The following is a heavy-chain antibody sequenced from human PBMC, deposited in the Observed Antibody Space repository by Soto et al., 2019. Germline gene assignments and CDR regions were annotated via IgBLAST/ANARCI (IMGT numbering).Heavy chain of an antibody. Sequence: EVQLVESGGGLIQPGGSLRLSCAASGFTVSSNYMSWVRQAPGKGLEWVSVIYSGGSTYYADSMKGRFTISRDNSKNTLYLQMNSLRAEDTAVYYCARVGYSSGWYRGWFDPWGQGTLVTVSS. CDR2: IYSGGST. CDR3: ARVGYSSGWYRGWFDP. D-gene: IGHD6-19*01. J-gene: IGHJ5*02. V-gene: IGHV3-53*01. CDR1: GFTVSSNY.